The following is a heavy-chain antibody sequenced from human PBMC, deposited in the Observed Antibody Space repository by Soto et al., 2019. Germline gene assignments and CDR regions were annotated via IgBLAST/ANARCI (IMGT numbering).Heavy chain of an antibody. CDR3: AHVTASGIYYYYGMDV. CDR2: IDWDEDK. V-gene: IGHV2-70*12. Sequence: SGPTLVNPTHPLTLTCTFSGFSLSSTGMCVSWIRQPPGKALEWLATIDWDEDKYYSTSLKTRLTLSRDTSKNQVVLTMTNMDPVDTATYYCAHVTASGIYYYYGMDVWGQGTTVTVSS. J-gene: IGHJ6*02. CDR1: GFSLSSTGMC. D-gene: IGHD6-13*01.